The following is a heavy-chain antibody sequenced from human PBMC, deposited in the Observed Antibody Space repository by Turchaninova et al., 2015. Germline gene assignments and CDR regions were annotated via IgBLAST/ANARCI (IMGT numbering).Heavy chain of an antibody. CDR3: ARGYWSLDL. Sequence: QLVESGGGLVQPGGSRRLSCIASGFSCRSYWLTWVGKASGRGLVWWAHIKLDETGKYYLDSGKGLFTIPRDNARNSLYLQMNRLTVGETGLYYCARGYWSLDLWGRGTLVTASS. V-gene: IGHV3-7*01. CDR1: GFSCRSYW. J-gene: IGHJ2*01. CDR2: IKLDETGK.